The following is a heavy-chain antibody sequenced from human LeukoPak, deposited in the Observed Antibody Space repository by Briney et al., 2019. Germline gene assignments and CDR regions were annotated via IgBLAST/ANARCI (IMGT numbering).Heavy chain of an antibody. J-gene: IGHJ4*02. D-gene: IGHD3-10*01. CDR3: ARSGPTVLWSKYFDY. V-gene: IGHV3-66*01. CDR1: GFTFDDYG. CDR2: LYTAGVT. Sequence: GGSLRLSCAASGFTFDDYGMSWVRQAPGKGLEWVSVLYTAGVTYYAASVQRRFTISRDTSKNTLFLQMDDLRADDTATYYCARSGPTVLWSKYFDYWGQGALVTVSS.